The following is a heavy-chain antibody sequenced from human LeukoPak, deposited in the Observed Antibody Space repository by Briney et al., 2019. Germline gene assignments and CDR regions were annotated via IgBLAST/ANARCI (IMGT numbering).Heavy chain of an antibody. J-gene: IGHJ3*02. CDR3: ARVRGNYYYDSSGYPRVHAFDI. Sequence: SETLSLTCTVSGGSISSGGYYWTWIRQHPGKGLEWIGYIYYSGSTYYNPSLKSRVTISVDTSKNQFSLKLSSVTAADTAVYYCARVRGNYYYDSSGYPRVHAFDIWGQGTMVTVSS. D-gene: IGHD3-22*01. V-gene: IGHV4-31*03. CDR1: GGSISSGGYY. CDR2: IYYSGST.